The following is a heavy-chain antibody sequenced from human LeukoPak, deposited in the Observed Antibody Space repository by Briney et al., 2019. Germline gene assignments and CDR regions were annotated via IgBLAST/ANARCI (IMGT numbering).Heavy chain of an antibody. Sequence: SETLSLTCTVSGGPIKSHYWNWIRQPPGKGLEWIGYVSYSGSTNYNPSLKSRVSISVDTSKNQFFLKLSSVTAADTAVYYCARPGGDWDMGPFDYWGQGTLVTVSS. CDR2: VSYSGST. D-gene: IGHD2-21*02. CDR1: GGPIKSHY. V-gene: IGHV4-59*08. CDR3: ARPGGDWDMGPFDY. J-gene: IGHJ4*02.